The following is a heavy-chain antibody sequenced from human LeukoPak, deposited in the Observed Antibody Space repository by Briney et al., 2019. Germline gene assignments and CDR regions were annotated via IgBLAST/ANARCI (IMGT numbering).Heavy chain of an antibody. D-gene: IGHD4-23*01. V-gene: IGHV4-39*07. J-gene: IGHJ4*02. Sequence: SETLSLTCTVSGGSTSSSSYYWGWIRQPPGKGLEWIGSIYCSGTTYYNPSLKSRVTISVDTSKNQFSLKLSSVTAADTAVYYCARMTVAHDYWGQGTLVTVSS. CDR3: ARMTVAHDY. CDR1: GGSTSSSSYY. CDR2: IYCSGTT.